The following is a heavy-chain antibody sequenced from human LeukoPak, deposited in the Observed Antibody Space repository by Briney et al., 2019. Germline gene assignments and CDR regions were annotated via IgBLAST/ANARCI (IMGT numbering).Heavy chain of an antibody. D-gene: IGHD1-26*01. CDR1: GYTFTSYG. CDR2: ISAYNGNT. Sequence: GASVKVSCKASGYTFTSYGISWVRQAPGQGLEWMGWISAYNGNTNYAQKLQGRVTMTTDTSTSAAYMELRSLRSGDTAVYYCARLKVGATPFDYWGQGTLVTVSP. CDR3: ARLKVGATPFDY. J-gene: IGHJ4*02. V-gene: IGHV1-18*01.